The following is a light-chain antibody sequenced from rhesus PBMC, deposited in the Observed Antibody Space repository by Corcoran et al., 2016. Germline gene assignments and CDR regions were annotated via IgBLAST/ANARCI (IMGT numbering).Light chain of an antibody. CDR3: QQYNNWPLT. V-gene: IGKV3-42*03. CDR1: QSVSSN. Sequence: EIVMTQSPATLSLSPGERATLSCRASQSVSSNLAWYQQKPGQAPSLLIFDASSRTTGISARFSGRWSGTDFTLTITSLEPEDFVLYYCQQYNNWPLTFGGGTKVEIK. J-gene: IGKJ4*01. CDR2: DAS.